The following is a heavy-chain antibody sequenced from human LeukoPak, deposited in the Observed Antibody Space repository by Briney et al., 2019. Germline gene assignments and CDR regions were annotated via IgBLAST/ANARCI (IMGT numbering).Heavy chain of an antibody. D-gene: IGHD3-3*01. CDR2: INSNSGGT. CDR1: GYTFTGYY. V-gene: IGHV1-2*02. J-gene: IGHJ4*02. Sequence: ASVKVSCKASGYTFTGYYIHWVRQAPGQGLEWMGWINSNSGGTNYAQKFQGRVTMTRDTSISTVYMELSRLKSDDTAVYYCARESDDDYVDYWGQGTLVTVSS. CDR3: ARESDDDYVDY.